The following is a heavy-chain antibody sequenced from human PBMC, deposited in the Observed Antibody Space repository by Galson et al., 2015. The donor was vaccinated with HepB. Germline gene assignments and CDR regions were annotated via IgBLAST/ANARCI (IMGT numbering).Heavy chain of an antibody. J-gene: IGHJ5*02. CDR3: ARRVSAAVVVADPLFWFDP. D-gene: IGHD2-15*01. V-gene: IGHV5-51*01. CDR2: IYPGDSDI. Sequence: QSGAEVKKPGESLKISCKGSGYSFTSYWIGWVRQMPGKGLEWMGIIYPGDSDIRYSPSFQGQVTISADKSISTAYLQWSSLKASDTAMYYCARRVSAAVVVADPLFWFDPWGQGTLVTVSS. CDR1: GYSFTSYW.